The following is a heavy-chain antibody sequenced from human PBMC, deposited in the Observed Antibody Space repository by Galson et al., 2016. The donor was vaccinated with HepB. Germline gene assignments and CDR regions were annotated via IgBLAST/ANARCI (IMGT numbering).Heavy chain of an antibody. CDR3: ASTVAVAHIQTYNSYGMDV. Sequence: QSGAEVKKPGESLKISCKASGHTFPSYWIAWVRQMPGKGLEWMGIIFPDDSETKYSPSFEGQVTISADKSISTAYLQWRGLKASDTAMYFCASTVAVAHIQTYNSYGMDVWGQGTTVTVSS. CDR1: GHTFPSYW. J-gene: IGHJ6*02. CDR2: IFPDDSET. V-gene: IGHV5-51*01. D-gene: IGHD6-19*01.